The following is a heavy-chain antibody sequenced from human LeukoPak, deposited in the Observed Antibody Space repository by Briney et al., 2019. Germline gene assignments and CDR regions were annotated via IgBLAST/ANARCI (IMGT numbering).Heavy chain of an antibody. CDR3: ARRSSITMVRGVMGY. D-gene: IGHD3-10*01. CDR1: GFTFSSYS. CDR2: ISSSSSTI. V-gene: IGHV3-48*01. Sequence: GGSLRLSCAASGFTFSSYSMNWVRQAPGKGLEWVSFISSSSSTIYYADSLKGRFTISRDNAKNSLYLQMNSLRAEDTAVYYCARRSSITMVRGVMGYWGQGTLVTVSS. J-gene: IGHJ4*02.